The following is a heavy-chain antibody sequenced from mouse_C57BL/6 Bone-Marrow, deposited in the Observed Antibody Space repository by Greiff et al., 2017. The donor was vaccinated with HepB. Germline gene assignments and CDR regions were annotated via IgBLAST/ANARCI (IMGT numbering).Heavy chain of an antibody. D-gene: IGHD2-4*01. CDR3: ARVDYERFAY. V-gene: IGHV5-4*01. J-gene: IGHJ3*01. CDR1: GFTFSSYA. Sequence: EVQGVESGGGLVKPGGSLKLSCAASGFTFSSYAMSWVRQTPEKRLEWVATISDGGSYTYYPDNVKGRFTISRDNAKNNLYLQMSHLKSEDTAMYYCARVDYERFAYWGQGTLVTVSA. CDR2: ISDGGSYT.